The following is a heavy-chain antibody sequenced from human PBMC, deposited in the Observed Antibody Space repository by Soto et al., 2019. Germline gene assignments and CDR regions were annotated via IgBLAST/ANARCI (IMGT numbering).Heavy chain of an antibody. V-gene: IGHV4-59*08. CDR3: ARLHSGWYNYFDY. CDR2: IYYSGST. Sequence: SETLSLTCTVSGGSISSYYWSWIRQPPGKGLEWIGYIYYSGSTNYNPSLKSRVTISVDTSKNQFSLKLSSVTAADTAVYYCARLHSGWYNYFDYWGQGTLVTVSS. J-gene: IGHJ4*02. D-gene: IGHD6-19*01. CDR1: GGSISSYY.